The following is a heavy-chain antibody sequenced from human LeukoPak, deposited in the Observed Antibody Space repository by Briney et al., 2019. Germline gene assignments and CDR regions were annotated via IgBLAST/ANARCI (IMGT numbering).Heavy chain of an antibody. D-gene: IGHD6-6*01. CDR2: INPNSGGT. J-gene: IGHJ4*02. V-gene: IGHV1-2*02. CDR3: ARVPDSSSSVDS. Sequence: ASVKVSCKASGCSFTDKYMHWVRQAPGQGLEWMGWINPNSGGTNYAQKFEGRVTMTRDTSISTAYMEVSRLGSDDTAVYFCARVPDSSSSVDSWGQGTLVTVSS. CDR1: GCSFTDKY.